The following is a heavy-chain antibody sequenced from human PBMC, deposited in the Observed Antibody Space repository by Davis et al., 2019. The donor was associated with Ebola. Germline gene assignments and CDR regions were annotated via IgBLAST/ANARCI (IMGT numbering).Heavy chain of an antibody. CDR3: AGDIRRGENYGWFDP. V-gene: IGHV3-21*06. Sequence: GESLKISCAGSGLTFSSYNMNWIRQAPGKGLEWVSSISAPARYTYYADSVEGRFTISRDNARDSVYLKMNSLRVEDTAIYFCAGDIRRGENYGWFDPWGHGTLVTVSS. CDR2: ISAPARYT. J-gene: IGHJ5*02. CDR1: GLTFSSYN. D-gene: IGHD4/OR15-4a*01.